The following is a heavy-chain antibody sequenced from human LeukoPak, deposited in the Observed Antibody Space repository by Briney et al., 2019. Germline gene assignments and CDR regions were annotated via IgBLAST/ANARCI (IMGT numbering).Heavy chain of an antibody. V-gene: IGHV1-69*05. CDR3: ARDIPGSSGHFNDAFDM. Sequence: ASVKVSCKASGGTFSSYAISWVRQAPGQGLEWMGGIIPIFGTANYAQKFQGRVTITTEQSTSTAYMELRSLRSEDTAVYYCARDIPGSSGHFNDAFDMWDQGTMVTVSS. CDR1: GGTFSSYA. J-gene: IGHJ3*02. CDR2: IIPIFGTA. D-gene: IGHD3-22*01.